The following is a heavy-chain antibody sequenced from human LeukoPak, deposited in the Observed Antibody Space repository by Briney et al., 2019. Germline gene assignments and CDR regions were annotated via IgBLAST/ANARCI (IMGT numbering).Heavy chain of an antibody. CDR1: GGTFTSYA. V-gene: IGHV1-69*13. Sequence: ASAKVSCKASGGTFTSYAISWVRQAPGQGLEWMGGIIPIFGTANYAQKFQGRVTITADESTSTAYMELSSLRSEDTAVYYCARPRGYSYGYGGPFDYWGQGTLVTVSS. D-gene: IGHD5-18*01. CDR3: ARPRGYSYGYGGPFDY. J-gene: IGHJ4*02. CDR2: IIPIFGTA.